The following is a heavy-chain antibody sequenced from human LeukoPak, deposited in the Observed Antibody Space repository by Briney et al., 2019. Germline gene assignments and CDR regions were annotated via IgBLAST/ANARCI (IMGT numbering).Heavy chain of an antibody. CDR1: GGTFSSYT. CDR3: ARGPPVLRYFDWPDFDY. Sequence: ASVKVSCKASGGTFSSYTISWVRQAPGQGLEWMGRIIPILGIANYAQKFQGRVTITADKSTSTAYMELSSLRSDDTAVYYCARGPPVLRYFDWPDFDYWGQGTLVTVSS. J-gene: IGHJ4*02. D-gene: IGHD3-9*01. CDR2: IIPILGIA. V-gene: IGHV1-69*02.